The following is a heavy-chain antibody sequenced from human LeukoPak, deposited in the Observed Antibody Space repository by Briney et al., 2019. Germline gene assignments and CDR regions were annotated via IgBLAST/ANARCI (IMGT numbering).Heavy chain of an antibody. Sequence: SETLSLTCTVSGGSMSSYYWSFIRHPAGKGLEWIGRIHTSWTTYYNPSLKSRVTMSVDTSRNQFSLRLTSVTAADTAVYYCARGDYYDGGGRNWFDPWGQGTLVTVSS. J-gene: IGHJ5*02. CDR2: IHTSWTT. D-gene: IGHD3-16*01. V-gene: IGHV4-4*07. CDR1: GGSMSSYY. CDR3: ARGDYYDGGGRNWFDP.